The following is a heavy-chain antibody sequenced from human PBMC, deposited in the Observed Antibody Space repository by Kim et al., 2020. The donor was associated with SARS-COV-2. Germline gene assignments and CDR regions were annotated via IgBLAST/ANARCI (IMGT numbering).Heavy chain of an antibody. CDR3: ATNYGSGSYGMDY. V-gene: IGHV3-30*07. J-gene: IGHJ4*02. D-gene: IGHD3-10*01. Sequence: YADSVKGRFTISRDNSKTTLYLQMNSLGAEDTAVYYCATNYGSGSYGMDYWGQGTLVTVSS.